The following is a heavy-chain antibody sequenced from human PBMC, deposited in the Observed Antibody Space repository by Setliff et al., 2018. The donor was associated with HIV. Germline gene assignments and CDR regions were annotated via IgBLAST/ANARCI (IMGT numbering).Heavy chain of an antibody. CDR1: DDSITGYY. J-gene: IGHJ4*02. CDR2: IFESGGT. Sequence: SETLSLTCTVSDDSITGYYWSWIRQSPGKGLQCIGYIFESGGTNYNPSLRSRVTISMDTSKRQFSLTLTSVTAADTAVYYCARTARVSDFWGQGILVTVPS. CDR3: ARTARVSDF. V-gene: IGHV4-4*09.